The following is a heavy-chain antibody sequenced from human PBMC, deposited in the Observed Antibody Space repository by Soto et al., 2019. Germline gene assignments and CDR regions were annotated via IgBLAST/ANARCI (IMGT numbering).Heavy chain of an antibody. CDR3: ARDLERVYDSSGYPGY. V-gene: IGHV1-18*01. D-gene: IGHD3-22*01. CDR1: GYTFTSYG. CDR2: ISAYNGNT. Sequence: ASVKVSCKASGYTFTSYGIGWERQAPGQGLEWMGWISAYNGNTNYAQKLQGRVTMTTDTSTSTAYMELRSLRSDDTAVYYCARDLERVYDSSGYPGYWGQGTLVTVSS. J-gene: IGHJ4*02.